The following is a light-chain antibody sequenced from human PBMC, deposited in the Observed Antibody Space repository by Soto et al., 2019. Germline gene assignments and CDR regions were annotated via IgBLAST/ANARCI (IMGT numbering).Light chain of an antibody. CDR1: SSNIGANYD. CDR2: GNS. CDR3: QSYDSSLRNVI. J-gene: IGLJ2*01. Sequence: QSVLTQPPSVSGAPGQGVTISCTGGSSNIGANYDVHWYQQLPGTAPKVLIYGNSNRPSGVPDRFSGSKSGTSASLAITGLQVEDEADYYYQSYDSSLRNVIFGGGTKLTVL. V-gene: IGLV1-40*01.